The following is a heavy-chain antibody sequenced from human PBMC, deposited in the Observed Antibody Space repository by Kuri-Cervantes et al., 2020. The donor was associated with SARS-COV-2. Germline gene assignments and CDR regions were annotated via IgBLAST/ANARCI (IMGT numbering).Heavy chain of an antibody. V-gene: IGHV3-23*03. J-gene: IGHJ4*02. CDR2: IYSGGSST. Sequence: GGSLRLSCAASGFTFSSYAMSWVRQAPGKGLEWVSVIYSGGSSTYYADSVKGRFTISRDNSKNTLCLQMNSLRAEDTAVYYCAKDIAVAGHFDYWGQGTLVTVSS. CDR1: GFTFSSYA. CDR3: AKDIAVAGHFDY. D-gene: IGHD6-19*01.